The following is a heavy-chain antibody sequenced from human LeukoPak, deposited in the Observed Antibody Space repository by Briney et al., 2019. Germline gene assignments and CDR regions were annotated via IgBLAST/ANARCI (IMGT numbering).Heavy chain of an antibody. CDR3: AKSFWWFGEFSPFDY. Sequence: GGSLRLSCAASGFTFSSYTMNWVRQAPGKGLEWVSSISSSRSSIYYADSMKGRFTISRDNAKNSLYLQMNSLRAEDTAVYYCAKSFWWFGEFSPFDYWGQGTLVTVSS. J-gene: IGHJ4*02. CDR2: ISSSRSSI. V-gene: IGHV3-21*01. CDR1: GFTFSSYT. D-gene: IGHD3-10*01.